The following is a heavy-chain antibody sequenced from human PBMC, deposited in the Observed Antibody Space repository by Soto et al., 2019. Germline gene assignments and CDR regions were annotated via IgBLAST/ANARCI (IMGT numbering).Heavy chain of an antibody. CDR1: GASIHNGGHF. D-gene: IGHD3-22*01. V-gene: IGHV4-31*03. Sequence: PSETLSLTCSVSGASIHNGGHFWSWIRQLPGRGLEWIGHTSNSGRTYYNPSLKSRLTMSLDTSKNQFSLKLTSVTAADTAIYFCARARQYYDCEFDPWGQGILVTVSS. J-gene: IGHJ5*02. CDR3: ARARQYYDCEFDP. CDR2: TSNSGRT.